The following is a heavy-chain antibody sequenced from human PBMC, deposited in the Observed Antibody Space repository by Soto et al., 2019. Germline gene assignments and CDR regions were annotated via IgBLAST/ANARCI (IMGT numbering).Heavy chain of an antibody. Sequence: ASVKVSCKASGYTFTSYGISWVRQAPGQGLEWMGWISAYNGNTNYAQKLQGRVTMTTDTSTSTAYMELRSLRSDDTAVYYCARAIDIAAAGLDYYYYYMDVWGKGTTVTVSS. J-gene: IGHJ6*03. CDR1: GYTFTSYG. D-gene: IGHD6-13*01. CDR3: ARAIDIAAAGLDYYYYYMDV. V-gene: IGHV1-18*01. CDR2: ISAYNGNT.